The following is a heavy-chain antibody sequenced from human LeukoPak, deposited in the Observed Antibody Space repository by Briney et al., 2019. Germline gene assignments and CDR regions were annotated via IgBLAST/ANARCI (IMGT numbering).Heavy chain of an antibody. D-gene: IGHD6-19*01. V-gene: IGHV4-38-2*01. CDR1: GYSISSGYY. CDR3: ARGWYSSGWTYGY. Sequence: PSETLSLTCAVSGYSISSGYYWGWIRQPPGKGLEWIGSIYHSGSTYYNPSLKSRVTISVDTSKNQFSLKLSSVTAADTAVYYCARGWYSSGWTYGYWGQGTLVTVSS. J-gene: IGHJ4*02. CDR2: IYHSGST.